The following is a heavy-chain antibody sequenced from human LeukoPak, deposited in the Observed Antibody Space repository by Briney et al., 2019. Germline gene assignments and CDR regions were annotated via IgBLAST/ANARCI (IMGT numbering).Heavy chain of an antibody. CDR2: ISWNSGSI. V-gene: IGHV3-9*01. CDR3: ARERKSSTSMDY. J-gene: IGHJ4*02. D-gene: IGHD2-2*01. Sequence: GRSLRLSCAASGFTFDDYAMHWVRQAPGKGLEWVSGISWNSGSIGYADSVKGRFTISRDNAKNTLYLQMNSLRGEDTAVYFCARERKSSTSMDYWGQGTLVTVSS. CDR1: GFTFDDYA.